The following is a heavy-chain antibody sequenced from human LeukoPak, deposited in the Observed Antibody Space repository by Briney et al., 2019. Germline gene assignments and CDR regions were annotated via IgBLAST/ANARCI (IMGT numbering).Heavy chain of an antibody. J-gene: IGHJ4*02. V-gene: IGHV4-59*08. D-gene: IGHD6-6*01. CDR3: ARLGDSTSRLYYFDY. Sequence: SETLSLTCTVSGGSISSYYWSRIRQPPGKGLEWIGYISYSGSTYYNPSLKSRVTISVDTSKSQFSLKLSSVTAADTAVYYCARLGDSTSRLYYFDYWGQGTLVTVSS. CDR2: ISYSGST. CDR1: GGSISSYY.